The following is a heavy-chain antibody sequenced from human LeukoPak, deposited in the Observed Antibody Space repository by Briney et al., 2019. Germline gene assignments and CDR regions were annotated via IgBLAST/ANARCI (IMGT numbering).Heavy chain of an antibody. CDR2: IYYRGST. CDR1: GGSISSHY. J-gene: IGHJ4*02. CDR3: ARGPRRGIYYGSGSKGGYFDY. V-gene: IGHV4-59*11. D-gene: IGHD3-10*01. Sequence: SETLSLTCTVSGGSISSHYWSWIRQPPGKGLEWIGYIYYRGSTNYNPSLKSRVTISVDTSKNQFSLKLSSVTAADTAVYYCARGPRRGIYYGSGSKGGYFDYWGQGTLVTVSS.